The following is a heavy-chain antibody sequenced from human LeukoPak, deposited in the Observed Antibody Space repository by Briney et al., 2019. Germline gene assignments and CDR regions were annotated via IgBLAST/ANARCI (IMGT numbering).Heavy chain of an antibody. CDR3: ARELPHCSSTSCYTGFDY. V-gene: IGHV3-7*01. Sequence: GGSLRLSCAASGFTFSSYWMSWVRQAPGKGLEWVANIKQDGSEKYYVDSVKGRFTISRDNAKNSLYLQMNSLRAEDTAVCYCARELPHCSSTSCYTGFDYWGQGTLVTVSS. J-gene: IGHJ4*02. D-gene: IGHD2-2*02. CDR1: GFTFSSYW. CDR2: IKQDGSEK.